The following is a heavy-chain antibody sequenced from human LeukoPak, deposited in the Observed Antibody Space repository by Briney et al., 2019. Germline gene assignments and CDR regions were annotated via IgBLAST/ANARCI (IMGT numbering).Heavy chain of an antibody. CDR2: ISAYNGNT. D-gene: IGHD1-26*01. CDR3: ARDPEVGATVFDY. V-gene: IGHV1-18*01. Sequence: ASVKVSCKASGYTFTSYGISWVRQAPGQGLEWMGWISAYNGNTNYAQKLQGRVTMTTDTSTSIVYMKLRSLRSDDTAVYYCARDPEVGATVFDYWGQGTLVTVSS. J-gene: IGHJ4*02. CDR1: GYTFTSYG.